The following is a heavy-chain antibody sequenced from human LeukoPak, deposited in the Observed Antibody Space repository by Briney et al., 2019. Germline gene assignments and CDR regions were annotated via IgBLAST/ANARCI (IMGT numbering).Heavy chain of an antibody. V-gene: IGHV1-46*01. D-gene: IGHD3-16*01. J-gene: IGHJ4*02. CDR1: GYTFTSYY. CDR3: ARASWGGILDY. Sequence: GASVKVSCKASGYTFTSYYMHWVRQAPGQGLEWMGMINPSGGRTTYAQKFQGRVTMTRDTSTNTVYMELSSLRSEGTAVYYCARASWGGILDYWGQGTLVTVSS. CDR2: INPSGGRT.